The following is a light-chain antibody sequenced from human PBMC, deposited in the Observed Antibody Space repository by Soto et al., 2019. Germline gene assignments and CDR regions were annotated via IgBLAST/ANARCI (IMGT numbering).Light chain of an antibody. J-gene: IGKJ4*01. CDR3: QQYGSSPLT. V-gene: IGKV3-20*01. CDR1: QTITTSS. Sequence: EIVLTQSPGTLSLSPGERGTLSCRAGQTITTSSLAWYQQRPGQAPRLLIYVTSTRASGTPDRFSGSGSGTDFTLTITRLEPEDFAVYYCQQYGSSPLTFGGGTKVDIK. CDR2: VTS.